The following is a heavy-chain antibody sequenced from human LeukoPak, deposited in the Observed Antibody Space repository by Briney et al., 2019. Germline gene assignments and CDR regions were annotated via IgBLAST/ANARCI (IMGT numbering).Heavy chain of an antibody. CDR3: ARGLYYGSGSPIDY. D-gene: IGHD3-10*01. CDR1: GFTINNYG. J-gene: IGHJ4*02. V-gene: IGHV3-33*01. CDR2: IWFDGSYT. Sequence: PGRSLRLSCAASGFTINNYGVHWVRQAPGKGLEWVAVIWFDGSYTYYADSVKGRFTISRDNSKNTLYLQMNSLRAEDTAVYYCARGLYYGSGSPIDYWGQGTLVTVSS.